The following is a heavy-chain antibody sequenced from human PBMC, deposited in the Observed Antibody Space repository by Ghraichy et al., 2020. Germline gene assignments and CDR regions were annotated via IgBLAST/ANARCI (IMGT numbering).Heavy chain of an antibody. Sequence: ASVKVSCKASGYTFTGYYIHWVRQAPGQGLEWMGWINPNSGGTNYAQKFQGRVTMTRDTSISTACMELSRLRSDDTAVYYCARGALSGYYPYYYYGMDVWGQGTMVTVSS. CDR3: ARGALSGYYPYYYYGMDV. CDR1: GYTFTGYY. J-gene: IGHJ6*02. V-gene: IGHV1-2*02. CDR2: INPNSGGT. D-gene: IGHD3-22*01.